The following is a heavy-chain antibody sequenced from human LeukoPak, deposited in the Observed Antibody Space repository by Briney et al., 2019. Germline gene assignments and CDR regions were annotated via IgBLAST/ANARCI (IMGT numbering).Heavy chain of an antibody. D-gene: IGHD5-12*01. CDR3: ARVRLPIVGTIGWFDL. J-gene: IGHJ5*02. Sequence: ASVKVSCKASGYSFSSYGITWVRQAPGQGLEWMGWISAYNDNTKYAQKFQDRVITTRDTSTSTAYMELPRLTSDDTAVYYCARVRLPIVGTIGWFDLWGQGTPVTVSS. CDR2: ISAYNDNT. CDR1: GYSFSSYG. V-gene: IGHV1-18*01.